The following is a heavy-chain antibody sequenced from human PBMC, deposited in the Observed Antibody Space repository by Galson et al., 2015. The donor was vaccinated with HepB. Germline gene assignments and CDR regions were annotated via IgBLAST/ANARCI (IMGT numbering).Heavy chain of an antibody. CDR3: ARRQARSSSSGTYFDY. D-gene: IGHD6-6*01. CDR2: IYWNDDK. Sequence: WIRQPPGKALEWLALIYWNDDKRSSPSLKSRLTITKDTSKNQVVLTMTNMDPVDTATYYCARRQARSSSSGTYFDYWGQGTLVTVSS. J-gene: IGHJ4*02. V-gene: IGHV2-5*01.